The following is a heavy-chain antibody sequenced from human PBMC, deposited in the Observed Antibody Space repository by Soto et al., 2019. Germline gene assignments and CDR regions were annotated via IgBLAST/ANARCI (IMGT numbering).Heavy chain of an antibody. CDR3: ASNKNWNYYYGMDV. CDR2: IDPSDSYT. Sequence: GGSLTISCKGSGYSFTSYWISWVRQMPGKGLECMGRIDPSDSYTKYSPSFQGHVTISADQSISTAYLQWSRLKASDTAMYYCASNKNWNYYYGMDVWGQGTTVTVSS. V-gene: IGHV5-10-1*01. D-gene: IGHD1-1*01. J-gene: IGHJ6*02. CDR1: GYSFTSYW.